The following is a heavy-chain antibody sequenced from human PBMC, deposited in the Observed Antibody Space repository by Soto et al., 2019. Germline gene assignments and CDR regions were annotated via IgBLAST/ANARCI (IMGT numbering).Heavy chain of an antibody. D-gene: IGHD3-3*01. CDR3: ATGGFGVVPLDV. Sequence: ASVKVSCKVSGYTLTELSMHWARQAPGKGLEWMGGFDPEDGETIYAQKFQGRVTMTEDTSTDTAYMELSSLRSEDTAVYYCATGGFGVVPLDVWGQGTTVTVSS. V-gene: IGHV1-24*01. J-gene: IGHJ6*02. CDR1: GYTLTELS. CDR2: FDPEDGET.